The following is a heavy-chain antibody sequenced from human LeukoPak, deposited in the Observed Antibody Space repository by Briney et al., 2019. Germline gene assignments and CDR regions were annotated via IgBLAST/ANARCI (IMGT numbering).Heavy chain of an antibody. J-gene: IGHJ3*02. V-gene: IGHV4-59*01. CDR3: TRCCSSTSCVSAFDI. D-gene: IGHD2-2*01. CDR2: IYYSGST. Sequence: SETLSLTCTVSGGSISGYYWSWIRKPPGKGLEWIGYIYYSGSTNYNPSLKSRVTISVDTSKNQFSLKLSSVTAADTAVYYCTRCCSSTSCVSAFDIWGQGTMVTVSS. CDR1: GGSISGYY.